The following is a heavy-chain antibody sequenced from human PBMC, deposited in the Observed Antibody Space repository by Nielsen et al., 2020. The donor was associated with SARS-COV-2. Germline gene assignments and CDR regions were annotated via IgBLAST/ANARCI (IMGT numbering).Heavy chain of an antibody. CDR3: AKAWGFNGDYGDY. J-gene: IGHJ4*02. Sequence: GGSLRLSCAASGFTFSSYWMHWVRQAPGKGLVWVSRINSDGSSTSYADSVKGRFTISRDNAKNSLYLQMNSLRAEDTALYYCAKAWGFNGDYGDYWGQGTLVTVSS. V-gene: IGHV3-74*01. D-gene: IGHD3-16*01. CDR2: INSDGSST. CDR1: GFTFSSYW.